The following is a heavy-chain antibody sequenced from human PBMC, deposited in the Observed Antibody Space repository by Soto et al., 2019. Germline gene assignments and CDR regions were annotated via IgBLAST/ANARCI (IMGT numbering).Heavy chain of an antibody. CDR1: GVTCGDPW. V-gene: IGHV3-7*01. CDR2: IKPDESEK. D-gene: IGHD4-17*01. CDR3: VRGGSDYAS. J-gene: IGHJ5*02. Sequence: GSLSLSSTATGVTCGDPWMTWVRQAPGKGLEWVARIKPDESEKKYADSVKGRFSISRDNAKNSMYLQMASLRVEDTAVYYCVRGGSDYASWGQGTLVTVSS.